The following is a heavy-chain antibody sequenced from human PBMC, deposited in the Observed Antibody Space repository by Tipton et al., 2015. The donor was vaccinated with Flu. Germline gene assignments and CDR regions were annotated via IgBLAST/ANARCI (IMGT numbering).Heavy chain of an antibody. V-gene: IGHV4-34*01. CDR3: ARARCRGGSCYRYYYYYGMDV. J-gene: IGHJ6*02. Sequence: LRLSCAVYGGSFSGYYWSWIRQPPGKGLEWIGEINHSGSTNYNPFLKSRVTISVDTSKNQFSLKLSSVTAADTAVYYCARARCRGGSCYRYYYYYGMDVWGQGTTVTVSS. CDR2: INHSGST. CDR1: GGSFSGYY. D-gene: IGHD2-15*01.